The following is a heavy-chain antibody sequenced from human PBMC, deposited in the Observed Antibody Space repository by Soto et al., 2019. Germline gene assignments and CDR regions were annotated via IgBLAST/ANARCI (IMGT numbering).Heavy chain of an antibody. J-gene: IGHJ4*02. CDR1: GFTFTRSS. D-gene: IGHD3-3*01. CDR2: IVVGSGNT. CDR3: AAGFWSGYHYCDY. V-gene: IGHV1-58*01. Sequence: QMQLVQSGPEVKKPGTSVKVSCKASGFTFTRSSVQWVRQARGQGLEWIGWIVVGSGNTNYAQKFQVRVTINRDLSTSKAYMELSSLSSEDTAVYYCAAGFWSGYHYCDYWGQGTLVTVAS.